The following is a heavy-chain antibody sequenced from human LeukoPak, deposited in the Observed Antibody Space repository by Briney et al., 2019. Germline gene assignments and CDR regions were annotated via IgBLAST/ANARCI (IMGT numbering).Heavy chain of an antibody. CDR3: ASSVDTAMAAHYYYYMDV. CDR2: IYYSGST. CDR1: GGSISSSSYY. D-gene: IGHD5-18*01. V-gene: IGHV4-39*07. Sequence: PSETLSLTCTVSGGSISSSSYYWGWIRQPPGKGLEWIGSIYYSGSTYYNPSLKSRVTISVDTSKNQFSLKLSSVTAADTAVYYCASSVDTAMAAHYYYYMDVWGKGTTVTVSS. J-gene: IGHJ6*03.